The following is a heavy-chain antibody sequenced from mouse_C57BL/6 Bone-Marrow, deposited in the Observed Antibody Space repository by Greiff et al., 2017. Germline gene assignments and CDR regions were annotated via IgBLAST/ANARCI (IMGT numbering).Heavy chain of an antibody. CDR1: GYTFTDYE. Sequence: VQLQQSGAELVRPGASVTLSCKASGYTFTDYEMHWVEQTPVHGLEWIGAIDPETGGTAYNQKFKGKAILTADKSSSTAYMELRSLTSEDSAVYYCTGYYGTGFAYWGQGTLVTVSA. J-gene: IGHJ3*01. D-gene: IGHD1-2*01. V-gene: IGHV1-15*01. CDR3: TGYYGTGFAY. CDR2: IDPETGGT.